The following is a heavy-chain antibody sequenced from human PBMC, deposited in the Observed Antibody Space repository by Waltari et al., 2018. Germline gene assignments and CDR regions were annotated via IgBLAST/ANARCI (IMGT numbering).Heavy chain of an antibody. CDR2: IYYSGTT. CDR1: GGSISNFNYY. D-gene: IGHD6-13*01. Sequence: HLQLQESGPGLVEPSETLSLTCTVSGGSISNFNYYCVWIRQPPGKGLEWIASIYYSGTTYYNPSLKSRVTISVDTSKNQFSLRLSSVTAADTAVYYCARLNLGATAANNWFDPWGQGTLVTVSS. J-gene: IGHJ5*02. V-gene: IGHV4-39*01. CDR3: ARLNLGATAANNWFDP.